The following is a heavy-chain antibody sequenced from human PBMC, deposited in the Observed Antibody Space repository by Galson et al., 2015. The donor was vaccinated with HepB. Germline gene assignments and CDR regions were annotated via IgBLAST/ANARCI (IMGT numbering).Heavy chain of an antibody. CDR3: ARFIDRVVGAPYYYYGMDV. CDR1: GYTFTGYP. CDR2: INTNTGKS. D-gene: IGHD1-26*01. Sequence: SVKVSCKASGYTFTGYPMNWVRQAPGQGLEWMGWINTNTGKSMYAQGFTGRFVFSLDTSVSTAYLQIGSLKADDTAVYYCARFIDRVVGAPYYYYGMDVWGQGTTVTVSS. V-gene: IGHV7-4-1*01. J-gene: IGHJ6*02.